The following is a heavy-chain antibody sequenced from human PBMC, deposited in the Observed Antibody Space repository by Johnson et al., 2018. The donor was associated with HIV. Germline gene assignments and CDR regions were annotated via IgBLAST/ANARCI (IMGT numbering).Heavy chain of an antibody. CDR3: ARAIDQGYSSGWSSDVYDI. CDR1: GFTFSDYY. Sequence: VQLVESGGGLVKPGGSLRLSCAASGFTFSDYYMSWIRQAPGKGLEWVSYISSSGSTIYYADSVKGRFTISRDNAKNTLYLQMNSLRVEDTAVYYCARAIDQGYSSGWSSDVYDIWGQGTMVTVSA. J-gene: IGHJ3*02. D-gene: IGHD6-19*01. CDR2: ISSSGSTI. V-gene: IGHV3-11*04.